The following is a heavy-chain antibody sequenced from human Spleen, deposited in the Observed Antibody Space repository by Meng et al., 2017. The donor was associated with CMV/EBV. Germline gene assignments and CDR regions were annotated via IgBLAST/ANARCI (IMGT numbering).Heavy chain of an antibody. V-gene: IGHV3-30*14. CDR2: ISYDGSNK. Sequence: GESLKIFSAASGFTFRSYAMHWVRQAPGKGLEWVAVISYDGSNKYYADSVKGRFTISRDNSKNTLYLQMNSLRAEDTAVYYCARDVLGYCSSTSCYGEFDYWGQGTLVTVSS. CDR1: GFTFRSYA. CDR3: ARDVLGYCSSTSCYGEFDY. D-gene: IGHD2-2*01. J-gene: IGHJ4*02.